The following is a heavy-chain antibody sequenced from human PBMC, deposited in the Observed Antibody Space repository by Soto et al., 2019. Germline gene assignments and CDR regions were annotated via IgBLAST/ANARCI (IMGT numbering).Heavy chain of an antibody. CDR2: IYYSGTT. CDR3: ARGHYYYGMDV. J-gene: IGHJ6*02. V-gene: IGHV4-30-2*01. Sequence: ASETLSLTCTVSNGSVSSGTYSWSRVRQPPGKGLEWIGYIYYSGTTYYTPSLKSRLTMSMDRANDHFSLNLTSVTAADTAVYFCARGHYYYGMDVWGQGITVTVSS. CDR1: NGSVSSGTYS.